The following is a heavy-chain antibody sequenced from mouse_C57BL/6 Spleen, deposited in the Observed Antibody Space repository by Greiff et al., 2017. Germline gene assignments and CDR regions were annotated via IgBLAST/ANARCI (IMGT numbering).Heavy chain of an antibody. J-gene: IGHJ4*01. V-gene: IGHV1-72*01. CDR2: IDPNSGGT. Sequence: VQLQQPGAELVKPGASVKLSCKASGYTFTSYWMHWVKQRPGRGLEWIGRIDPNSGGTKYNEKFKSKATLTVDKPSSTAYMQLSILTSEDSAVYYCAITTVVATRAMDYWGQGTSVTVSS. D-gene: IGHD1-1*01. CDR3: AITTVVATRAMDY. CDR1: GYTFTSYW.